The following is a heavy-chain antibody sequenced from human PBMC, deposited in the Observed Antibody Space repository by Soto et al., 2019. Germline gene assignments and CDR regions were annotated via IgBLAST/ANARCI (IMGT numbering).Heavy chain of an antibody. D-gene: IGHD4-17*01. V-gene: IGHV3-23*01. J-gene: IGHJ1*01. Sequence: EVQLLESGGGLVQPGGSLRLSCAASGFTFGTYAMSWVRQAPGRGWGWVSVISGSGGSTYYADPVKGRFTISRDNSKNTLYLQMNSLRAEDTAVYYCAKGGADYPRTEYFQHWGQGTLVTVSS. CDR2: ISGSGGST. CDR1: GFTFGTYA. CDR3: AKGGADYPRTEYFQH.